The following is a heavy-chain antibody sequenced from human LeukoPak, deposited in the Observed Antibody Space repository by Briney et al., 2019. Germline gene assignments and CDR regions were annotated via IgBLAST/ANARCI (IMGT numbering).Heavy chain of an antibody. J-gene: IGHJ6*03. V-gene: IGHV3-23*01. D-gene: IGHD6-13*01. CDR1: GFTFSTYG. CDR3: AREIAAAGGSYYCYYYMDV. Sequence: PGGSLRLSCVASGFTFSTYGMSWVRQAPGKGLEWVSAISGSGGSTYYADSVKGRFTISRDNSKNTLYLQMNSLRAEDTAVYYCAREIAAAGGSYYCYYYMDVWGKGTTVTVSS. CDR2: ISGSGGST.